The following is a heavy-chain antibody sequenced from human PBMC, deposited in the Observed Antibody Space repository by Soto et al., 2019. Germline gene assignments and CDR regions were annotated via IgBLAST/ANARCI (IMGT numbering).Heavy chain of an antibody. D-gene: IGHD5-18*01. CDR2: IYDSGIT. CDR3: ARDVAHGYTENV. J-gene: IGHJ3*01. CDR1: GGSVGSGEYY. Sequence: QVQLQESGPGLVKPSQTLSLACTVSGGSVGSGEYYYSWIGQPPGKGLEWIGYIYDSGITNYTPSLKSRVTMSLDRSNNQVSLNLSSLSAADTAVYYGARDVAHGYTENVWGQGTMVTVSS. V-gene: IGHV4-30-4*01.